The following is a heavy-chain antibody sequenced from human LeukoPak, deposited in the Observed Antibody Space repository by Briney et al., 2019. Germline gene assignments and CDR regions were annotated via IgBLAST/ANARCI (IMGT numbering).Heavy chain of an antibody. D-gene: IGHD3-22*01. CDR1: GYTFTSYG. J-gene: IGHJ4*02. CDR2: ISAYNGNT. CDR3: ARVFHDSSGYYPCYFDY. Sequence: ASVKVSCKASGYTFTSYGISWVRQAPGQGLEWMGWISAYNGNTNYAQKLQGRVTMTTDTSTSTAYMELRSLRSDDTAVYYCARVFHDSSGYYPCYFDYWGQGTLVPVSS. V-gene: IGHV1-18*01.